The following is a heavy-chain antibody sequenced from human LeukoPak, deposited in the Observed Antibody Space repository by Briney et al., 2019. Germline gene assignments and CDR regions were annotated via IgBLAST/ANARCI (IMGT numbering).Heavy chain of an antibody. V-gene: IGHV3-7*01. CDR2: IKQDGSDK. J-gene: IGHJ4*02. Sequence: GGSLRLSCAASGFTFSNYWMSWVRQAPGKGLEWVANIKQDGSDKYYVDSVKGRFTISRDNAKNSLYLQMYSLRVDDTAVYYCARDLDYWGQGTLVTVPS. CDR3: ARDLDY. CDR1: GFTFSNYW.